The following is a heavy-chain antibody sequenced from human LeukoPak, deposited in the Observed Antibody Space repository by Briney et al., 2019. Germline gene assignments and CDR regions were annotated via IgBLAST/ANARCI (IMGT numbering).Heavy chain of an antibody. CDR3: ARDGPYDFWSGTSGWFDP. J-gene: IGHJ5*02. Sequence: SSETLSLTCTVSGGSISSYYWSWIRQPPGKGLEWIGYIYYSGSTNYNPSLKSRVTISVDTSKNQFSLKLTSVTAADTAVYYCARDGPYDFWSGTSGWFDPWGQGTLVTVSS. CDR1: GGSISSYY. V-gene: IGHV4-59*01. CDR2: IYYSGST. D-gene: IGHD3-3*01.